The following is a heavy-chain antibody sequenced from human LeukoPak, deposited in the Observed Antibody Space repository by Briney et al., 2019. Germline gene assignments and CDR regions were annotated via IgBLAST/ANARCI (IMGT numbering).Heavy chain of an antibody. D-gene: IGHD3-3*01. V-gene: IGHV3-23*01. CDR1: GFTFSSYW. CDR3: AKDRYYDFWSGDNYYYYMDV. J-gene: IGHJ6*03. CDR2: ISGSGGST. Sequence: PGGSLRLSCAASGFTFSSYWMSWVRQAPGKGLEWVSAISGSGGSTYYADPVKGRFTISRDNSKNTLYLQMNSLRAEDTAVYYCAKDRYYDFWSGDNYYYYMDVWGKGTTVTVSS.